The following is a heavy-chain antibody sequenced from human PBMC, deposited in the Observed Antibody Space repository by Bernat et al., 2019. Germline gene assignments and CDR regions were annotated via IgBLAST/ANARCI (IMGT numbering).Heavy chain of an antibody. Sequence: QVQLVQSGAEVKKPGASVKVSCKASGYTFTSYDINWVRQATGQGLEWMGWMNPNSGNTGYAQKFQGRVTMTRNTSISTAYMELSSLRAEDTAVYYCAKDHTGGVNNWFDPWGQGTLVTVSS. CDR2: MNPNSGNT. CDR1: GYTFTSYD. V-gene: IGHV1-8*01. CDR3: AKDHTGGVNNWFDP. D-gene: IGHD2-8*02. J-gene: IGHJ5*02.